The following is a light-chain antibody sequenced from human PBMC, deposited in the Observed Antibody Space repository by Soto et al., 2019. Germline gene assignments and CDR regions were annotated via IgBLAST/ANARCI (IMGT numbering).Light chain of an antibody. CDR3: QTWGPGFYV. CDR2: LNSDGSH. J-gene: IGLJ1*01. Sequence: QLVLTQSPSASASLGASVKLTCTLRSGHSSYAIAWHQQQPEKGPRYLMNLNSDGSHTKGDGIPDRFSGSSSGAERYLTISSLQSEDEADYYCQTWGPGFYVFGAGTKLTVL. V-gene: IGLV4-69*01. CDR1: SGHSSYA.